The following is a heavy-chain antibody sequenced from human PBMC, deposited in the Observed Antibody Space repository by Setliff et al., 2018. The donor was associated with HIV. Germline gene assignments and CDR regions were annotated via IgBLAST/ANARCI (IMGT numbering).Heavy chain of an antibody. CDR2: IYYSGRT. Sequence: PSETLSLTCTVSGGSLSIHYWNWIRQPPGKGLEWIGNIYYSGRTNYNPSLKSRVTMSVDPSKGQFSLKVTSVTAADTAVYYCARIYDYGSYYFDYWGQGTLVTVSS. J-gene: IGHJ4*02. CDR3: ARIYDYGSYYFDY. CDR1: GGSLSIHY. V-gene: IGHV4-59*11. D-gene: IGHD4-17*01.